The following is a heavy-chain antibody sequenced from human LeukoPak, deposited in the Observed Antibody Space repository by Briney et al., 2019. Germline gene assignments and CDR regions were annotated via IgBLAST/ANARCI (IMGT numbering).Heavy chain of an antibody. CDR2: ISYDGSNK. D-gene: IGHD3-10*02. CDR3: ARGTMFPYYFDY. J-gene: IGHJ4*02. V-gene: IGHV3-30*03. CDR1: GFTFSSYG. Sequence: GGSLRLSCAASGFTFSSYGIHWVRQAPGKGLEWVAVISYDGSNKYYADSVKGRFTISRDNSKNTLYLQMNSLRAEDTAVYYCARGTMFPYYFDYWGQGTLVTVSS.